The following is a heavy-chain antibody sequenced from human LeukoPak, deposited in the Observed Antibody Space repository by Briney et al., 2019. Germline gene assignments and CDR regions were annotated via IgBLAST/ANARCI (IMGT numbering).Heavy chain of an antibody. CDR3: ARGNPPRYCSGGSCYSKMNWFDP. CDR1: GGSFSGYY. D-gene: IGHD2-15*01. J-gene: IGHJ5*02. CDR2: INHSGRT. Sequence: PSETLSLTCAVYGGSFSGYYWSWIRQPPGKGLEWIGEINHSGRTNYNPSLKSRVTISVDTSKNQFSLKLSSVTAADTAVYYCARGNPPRYCSGGSCYSKMNWFDPWGQGTLVTVSS. V-gene: IGHV4-34*01.